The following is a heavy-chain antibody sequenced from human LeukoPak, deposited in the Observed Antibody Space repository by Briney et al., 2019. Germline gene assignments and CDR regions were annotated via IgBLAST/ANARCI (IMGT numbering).Heavy chain of an antibody. V-gene: IGHV3-23*01. CDR3: AKDMGEDGSYYLDY. CDR1: GFTFSSYA. D-gene: IGHD1-26*01. CDR2: ISGSGART. J-gene: IGHJ4*02. Sequence: GGSLRHSCAASGFTFSSYAMSWVRQAPEKGLEWVSAISGSGARTYYAGSVKGRFTISRDTSKKTLYLQMNSLRAEDTAVYYCAKDMGEDGSYYLDYWGQGTLVTVSS.